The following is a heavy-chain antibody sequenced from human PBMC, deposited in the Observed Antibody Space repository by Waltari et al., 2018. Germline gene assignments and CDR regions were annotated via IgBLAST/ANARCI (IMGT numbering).Heavy chain of an antibody. CDR3: ARDGYYYYYYGMDV. CDR1: GGSFSGYY. V-gene: IGHV4-34*01. Sequence: QMQLQQWGAGLLKPSETLSLTCAVYGGSFSGYYWSWIRQPPGKGLEWIGEINHSGSTNYNPSLKSRVTISVDTSKNQFSLKLSSVTAADTAVYYCARDGYYYYYYGMDVWGQGTTVTVSS. D-gene: IGHD3-10*01. J-gene: IGHJ6*02. CDR2: INHSGST.